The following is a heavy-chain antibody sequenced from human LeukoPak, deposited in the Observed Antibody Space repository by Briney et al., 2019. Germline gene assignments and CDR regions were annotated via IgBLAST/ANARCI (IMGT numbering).Heavy chain of an antibody. D-gene: IGHD3-9*01. CDR1: GFTFSNYG. Sequence: GESLRLSCAASGFTFSNYGMHWVRQAPGKGLEWVAIISYDGSNKYYADSVKGRFTISRDNSKNTLYLQMNSLRAEDTAVYYCAKSCLDTYYDTLTGSDYWGQGTLVTVSS. CDR2: ISYDGSNK. V-gene: IGHV3-30*18. J-gene: IGHJ4*02. CDR3: AKSCLDTYYDTLTGSDY.